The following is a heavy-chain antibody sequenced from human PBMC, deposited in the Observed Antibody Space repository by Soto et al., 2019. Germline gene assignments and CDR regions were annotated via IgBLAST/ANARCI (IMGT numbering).Heavy chain of an antibody. CDR3: ARAGGSCSGGSCSNRYFYVMDV. Sequence: EVQLEESGGGLVQPGGSLRVSCAASGFTFSRFWMHWVRQAPGMGLVWVSRINSDGSDTNYADSVKGRFTISRDNAKNTLYLQINSLRAEDTAVYYCARAGGSCSGGSCSNRYFYVMDVWGQGTTVTVSS. D-gene: IGHD2-15*01. CDR1: GFTFSRFW. J-gene: IGHJ6*02. CDR2: INSDGSDT. V-gene: IGHV3-74*01.